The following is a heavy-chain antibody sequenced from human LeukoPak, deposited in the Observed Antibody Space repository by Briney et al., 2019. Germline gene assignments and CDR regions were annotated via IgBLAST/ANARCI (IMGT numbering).Heavy chain of an antibody. CDR2: ITGSSTWT. V-gene: IGHV3-23*01. CDR3: ARELVSLGTGYFDL. CDR1: GFTFGTYG. J-gene: IGHJ2*01. Sequence: GGSLRLSCEASGFTFGTYGMTWVRQAPGKGLEWVSGITGSSTWTYYADSVRGRFTISRDNSKNTLRLQMNNLTADDTAIYYCARELVSLGTGYFDLWGRGTLVTVSS. D-gene: IGHD7-27*01.